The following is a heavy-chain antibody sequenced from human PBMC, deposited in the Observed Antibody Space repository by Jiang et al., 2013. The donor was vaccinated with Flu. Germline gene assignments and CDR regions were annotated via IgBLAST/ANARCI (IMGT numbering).Heavy chain of an antibody. CDR3: ARRDGYTYGAHGLGV. Sequence: GPGLVKPSETLSLTCTVSGGSFDTYYWNWIRQPPGKGLEWIGYIYYNDNTNYNPSLKSRVTISLNTSKNQSSLKLTSVTAADTAVYFCARRDGYTYGAHGLGVWGQGTTVTVSS. CDR1: GGSFDTYY. CDR2: IYYNDNT. V-gene: IGHV4-59*08. J-gene: IGHJ6*02. D-gene: IGHD5-18*01.